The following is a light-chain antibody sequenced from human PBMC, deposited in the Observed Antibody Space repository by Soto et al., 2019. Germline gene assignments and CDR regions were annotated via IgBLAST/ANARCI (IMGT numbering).Light chain of an antibody. J-gene: IGKJ1*01. CDR1: QSVPHSY. V-gene: IGKV3-20*01. Sequence: EIVLTQSPGTLSLSPGERATLSCRASQSVPHSYLAWYRQKPGQAPRLLIYGASIRATGIPVRFSGSGSGTDFTLTITRLEPEDFAVYYCQRYGASTTFGQGTKVDNK. CDR2: GAS. CDR3: QRYGASTT.